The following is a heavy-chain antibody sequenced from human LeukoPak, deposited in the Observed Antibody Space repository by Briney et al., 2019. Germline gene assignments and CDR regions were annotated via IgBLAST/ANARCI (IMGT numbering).Heavy chain of an antibody. Sequence: ASVKVSCKTSGYNFTSFDINWVRQATGQGLERMGWMNPNSAKTGYAQKFQGRVTLTSDTSLSTAYMELSSLKSEDTAVYYCARGALELLNYWGRGTLVTVSS. CDR2: MNPNSAKT. J-gene: IGHJ4*02. D-gene: IGHD1-7*01. V-gene: IGHV1-8*01. CDR1: GYNFTSFD. CDR3: ARGALELLNY.